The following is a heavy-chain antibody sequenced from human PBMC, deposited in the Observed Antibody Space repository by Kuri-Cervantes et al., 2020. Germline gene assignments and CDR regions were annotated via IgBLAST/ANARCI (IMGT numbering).Heavy chain of an antibody. CDR3: AKDIVATIYYYGMDV. D-gene: IGHD5-12*01. CDR2: ISWNSGSI. Sequence: SLKISCAASGFTFDDYAMHWVRQAPGKGLEWVSGISWNSGSIGYADSVKGRFTISRDNAKNSLYLQMNSLRVEDTALYYCAKDIVATIYYYGMDVWGQGTTVTVSS. J-gene: IGHJ6*02. CDR1: GFTFDDYA. V-gene: IGHV3-9*01.